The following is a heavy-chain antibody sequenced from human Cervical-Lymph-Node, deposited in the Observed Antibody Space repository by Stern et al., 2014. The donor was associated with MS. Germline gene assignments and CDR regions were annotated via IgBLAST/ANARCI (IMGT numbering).Heavy chain of an antibody. D-gene: IGHD4-17*01. Sequence: VQLVESGAEVKKPGASVKVSCKASGYTFTSYGISWVRQAPGQGLEWMGWIRADKGNTNYAQTLKGSVTMTKDTSQTKAHMEQGSLRSDDTAVYYCATASYGDYVVFDYWGQGTLVTVSS. CDR2: IRADKGNT. CDR1: GYTFTSYG. J-gene: IGHJ4*02. V-gene: IGHV1-18*01. CDR3: ATASYGDYVVFDY.